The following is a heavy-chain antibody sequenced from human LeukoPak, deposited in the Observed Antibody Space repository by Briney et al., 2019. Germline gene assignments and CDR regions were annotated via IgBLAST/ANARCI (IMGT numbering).Heavy chain of an antibody. J-gene: IGHJ5*02. CDR3: ARAVPGGDTPLALNWFDP. D-gene: IGHD2-21*01. CDR2: INHSGST. V-gene: IGHV4-34*01. Sequence: PSETLSLTCAVYGGSFSGYYWSWIRQPPGKGLEWIGEINHSGSTNYNPSLKSRVTISVDTSKNQFSLKLSSVTAADTAVYYCARAVPGGDTPLALNWFDPWGQGTLVTVSS. CDR1: GGSFSGYY.